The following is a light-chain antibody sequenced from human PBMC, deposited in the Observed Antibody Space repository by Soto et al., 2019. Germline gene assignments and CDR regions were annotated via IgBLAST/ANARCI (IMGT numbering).Light chain of an antibody. V-gene: IGKV3-11*01. CDR1: QSVSSY. J-gene: IGKJ1*01. CDR2: DAS. CDR3: QHRSSWPRT. Sequence: IVLTQSPDSLSLSPGEIATLSCRASQSVSSYLAWYQQKPGQAPRLLIYDASNRATGIPARFSGSGSGTDFTLTISSLEPEDFAVYYCQHRSSWPRTFGRGTKVDIK.